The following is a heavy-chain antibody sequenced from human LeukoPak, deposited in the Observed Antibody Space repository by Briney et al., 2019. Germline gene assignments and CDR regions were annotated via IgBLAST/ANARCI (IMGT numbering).Heavy chain of an antibody. CDR3: ARGPRVQLWLDGGYYYMDV. CDR2: MNPNSGNT. CDR1: GYTFTSYA. D-gene: IGHD5-18*01. J-gene: IGHJ6*03. V-gene: IGHV1-8*03. Sequence: ASVKVSCKASGYTFTSYAMNWVRQATGQGLEWMGWMNPNSGNTGYAQKFQGRVTITRNTSISTAYMELSSLRSEDTAVYYCARGPRVQLWLDGGYYYMDVWGKGTTVTVSS.